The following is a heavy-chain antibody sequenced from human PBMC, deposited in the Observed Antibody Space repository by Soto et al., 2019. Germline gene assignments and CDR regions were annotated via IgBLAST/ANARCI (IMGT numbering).Heavy chain of an antibody. CDR3: TRCYGDYVRDY. J-gene: IGHJ4*02. V-gene: IGHV3-73*01. CDR2: IRSKANNYAT. CDR1: GFTFSGSA. D-gene: IGHD4-17*01. Sequence: EVQLVESGGGLVQPGESLKLSCAVSGFTFSGSAMHWVRQASGKGLEWVGRIRSKANNYATAYAASVKGRFTISRDDSKNTAYLQMNSLKCEDTAVYYCTRCYGDYVRDYWGQGTLVTVSS.